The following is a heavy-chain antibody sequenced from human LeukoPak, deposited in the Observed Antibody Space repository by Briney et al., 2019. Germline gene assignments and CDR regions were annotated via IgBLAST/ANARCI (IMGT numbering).Heavy chain of an antibody. D-gene: IGHD2-2*03. J-gene: IGHJ6*02. Sequence: SETLSLTCTVSGGSISSYYWSWIRQPPGKGLEWIGYIYYSGSTYYNPSLKSRVTISVDTSKNQFSLKLSSVTAADTAVYYCARLSLDIVVVPAANLYYYYGMDVWGQGTTVTVSS. V-gene: IGHV4-59*04. CDR1: GGSISSYY. CDR3: ARLSLDIVVVPAANLYYYYGMDV. CDR2: IYYSGST.